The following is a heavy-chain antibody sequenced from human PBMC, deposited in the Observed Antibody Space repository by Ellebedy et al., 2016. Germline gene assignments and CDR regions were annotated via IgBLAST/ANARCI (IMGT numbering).Heavy chain of an antibody. CDR2: IIPIFGTA. CDR3: AREGRFTLAAAGTSLDY. CDR1: GGTFSSYA. D-gene: IGHD6-13*01. V-gene: IGHV1-69*13. Sequence: SVKVSCXASGGTFSSYAISWVRQAPGQGLEWMGGIIPIFGTANYAQKFQGRVTITADESTSTAYMELSSLRSEDTAVYYCAREGRFTLAAAGTSLDYWGQGTLVTVSS. J-gene: IGHJ4*02.